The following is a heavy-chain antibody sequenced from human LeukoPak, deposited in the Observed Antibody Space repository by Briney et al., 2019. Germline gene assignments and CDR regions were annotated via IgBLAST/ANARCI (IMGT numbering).Heavy chain of an antibody. J-gene: IGHJ5*02. CDR1: GGSISSYY. D-gene: IGHD3-10*01. Sequence: SETLSLTCTVSGGSISSYYWSWIRQHPGKGLEWIGYIYYSGSTYYNPSLKSRVTISVDTSKNQFSLKLSSVTAADTAVYYCARDSSGYYGSGSSTFDPWGQGTLVTVSS. CDR3: ARDSSGYYGSGSSTFDP. CDR2: IYYSGST. V-gene: IGHV4-59*06.